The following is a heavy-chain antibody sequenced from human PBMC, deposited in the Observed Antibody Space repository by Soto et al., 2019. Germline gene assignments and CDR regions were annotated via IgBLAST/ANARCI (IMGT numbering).Heavy chain of an antibody. V-gene: IGHV3-23*01. D-gene: IGHD6-13*01. CDR2: SSGSGVST. CDR3: AKDRERLKYSSSWYKGDY. CDR1: GFTFSSYA. J-gene: IGHJ4*02. Sequence: GGSLGLSCAASGFTFSSYARSWVRQAPGKGLEWVSASSGSGVSTYYADSVKGRFTISRDNSKNTLYLQMNSLRAEDTAVYYCAKDRERLKYSSSWYKGDYWGQGTLVTVSS.